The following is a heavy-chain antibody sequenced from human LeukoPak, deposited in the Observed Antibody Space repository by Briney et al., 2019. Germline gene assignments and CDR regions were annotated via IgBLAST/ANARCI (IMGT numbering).Heavy chain of an antibody. CDR1: GGSVSSGSYY. CDR3: AREAGSSGSFDY. CDR2: IYYSGST. V-gene: IGHV4-61*01. D-gene: IGHD6-19*01. Sequence: SETLSLTCTVSGGSVSSGSYYWSWIRQPPGKGLEWIGYIYYSGSTKYNPSLKSRVTISADTSKNQFSLKLTSVTAADTAVYYCAREAGSSGSFDYWGQGTLVTVPS. J-gene: IGHJ4*02.